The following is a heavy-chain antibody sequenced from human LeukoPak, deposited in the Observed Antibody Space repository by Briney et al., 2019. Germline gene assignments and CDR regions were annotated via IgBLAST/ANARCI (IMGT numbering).Heavy chain of an antibody. CDR1: GFTFSSYW. V-gene: IGHV3-23*01. J-gene: IGHJ5*02. D-gene: IGHD2-2*01. CDR3: AKDRHAPGRYCSSTICFPFDP. CDR2: ISGSGSST. Sequence: GGSLRLSCAASGFTFSSYWMHWDRQAPGKGLEWVSGISGSGSSTYYADSVKGRFTISRDNSKSTLYLQMNSLRAEDTAVYYCAKDRHAPGRYCSSTICFPFDPWGQGTLVTVSS.